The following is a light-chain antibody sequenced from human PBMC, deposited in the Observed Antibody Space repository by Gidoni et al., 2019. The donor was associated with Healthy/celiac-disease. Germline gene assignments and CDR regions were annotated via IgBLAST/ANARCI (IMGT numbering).Light chain of an antibody. V-gene: IGKV3-11*01. CDR1: QSVSSY. CDR2: YSS. J-gene: IGKJ5*01. Sequence: EIVLTQSPATLSLSPGDRATLSCRASQSVSSYLAWYQQKPGQAPRLLIYYSSNRSTGIAASVSGSGSGTDFTLTISSLEPEDFAVYYCQQRSNWPPLATFGQGTRLEIK. CDR3: QQRSNWPPLAT.